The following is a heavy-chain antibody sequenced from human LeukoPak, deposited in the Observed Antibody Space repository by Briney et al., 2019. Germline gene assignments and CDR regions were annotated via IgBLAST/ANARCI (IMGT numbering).Heavy chain of an antibody. CDR1: GYTSTGYY. J-gene: IGHJ6*03. CDR2: INPNSGGT. CDR3: ARDIWHGSGSPTGTSYYYYYMDV. Sequence: ASVKVSCKASGYTSTGYYMHWVRQAPGQGLEWMGWINPNSGGTNYAQKFQGRVTMTRDTSISTAYMELSRLRSDDTAVYYCARDIWHGSGSPTGTSYYYYYMDVWGKGTTVTISS. D-gene: IGHD3-10*01. V-gene: IGHV1-2*02.